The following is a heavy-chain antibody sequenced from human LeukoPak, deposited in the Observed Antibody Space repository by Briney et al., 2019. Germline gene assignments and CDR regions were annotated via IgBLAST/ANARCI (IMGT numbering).Heavy chain of an antibody. V-gene: IGHV3-23*01. D-gene: IGHD4-11*01. CDR1: GFTFSSYA. CDR2: ISGSGGSK. CDR3: AKTDYSPVPYYYYYMDV. Sequence: QPGGSLRLSCAASGFTFSSYAMSWVRQAPGKGLEWVSAISGSGGSKYYAALGKGRFTISRDNSKNTLYLQMNSLRAEDTAVYYCAKTDYSPVPYYYYYMDVWGKGTTVTVSS. J-gene: IGHJ6*03.